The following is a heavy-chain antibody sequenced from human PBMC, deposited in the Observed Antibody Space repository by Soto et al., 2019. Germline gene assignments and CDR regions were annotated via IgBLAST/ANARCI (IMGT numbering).Heavy chain of an antibody. D-gene: IGHD2-2*01. CDR3: ARDRLVPYGYGMDV. V-gene: IGHV3-33*01. J-gene: IGHJ6*04. CDR1: GFTFRSYG. CDR2: IWFDGSKK. Sequence: QMQLVESGGGVVQPGRSLRLSCAASGFTFRSYGIHWVRQAPGKGLEWVALIWFDGSKKYYVDSVKGRFAVSRDNSKNTLYLQMNSLRVEDTAVYYCARDRLVPYGYGMDVWGKGTTVTVYS.